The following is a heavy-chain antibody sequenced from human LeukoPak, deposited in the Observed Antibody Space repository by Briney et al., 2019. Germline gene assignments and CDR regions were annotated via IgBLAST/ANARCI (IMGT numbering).Heavy chain of an antibody. CDR2: IHYSGGST. J-gene: IGHJ4*02. D-gene: IGHD5-24*01. V-gene: IGHV3-23*01. Sequence: GGCLRLSCAASGFTFSNYALSWVRQAPGKGLEWVSAIHYSGGSTYYADSVKGRFTISRDNSKNTLYLQMNSLRAEDTAVYYCAKVIREVDMSYDYWGQGALVTVSS. CDR1: GFTFSNYA. CDR3: AKVIREVDMSYDY.